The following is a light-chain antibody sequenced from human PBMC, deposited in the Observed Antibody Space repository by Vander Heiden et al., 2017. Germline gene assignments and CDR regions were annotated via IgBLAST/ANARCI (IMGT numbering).Light chain of an antibody. Sequence: IVMTQSPLSLPVTPGQPASISCRSTQSLLHSNRYYYLDWFLEKPGQSPQLLIYLASNLASGVSDRFSGSGSGTDFTLKISRVEADDVGLYSCMQALQTPFTFGPGTRVDIK. CDR2: LAS. V-gene: IGKV2-28*01. CDR3: MQALQTPFT. CDR1: QSLLHSNRYYY. J-gene: IGKJ3*01.